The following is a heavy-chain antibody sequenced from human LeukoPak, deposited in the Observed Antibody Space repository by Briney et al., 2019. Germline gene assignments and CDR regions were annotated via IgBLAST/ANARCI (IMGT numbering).Heavy chain of an antibody. CDR2: ISSSGSGGST. CDR1: GVTLSSYA. CDR3: AKTRGTAPWWGEFDY. J-gene: IGHJ4*02. D-gene: IGHD1/OR15-1a*01. Sequence: PGGSLRLSCAASGVTLSSYAMSWARQAPGKGLEWVSGISSSGSGGSTYYADSVKGRFTISRDNSKNTLYLQMNSLRAEDTAVYYCAKTRGTAPWWGEFDYWGQGTLVTVSS. V-gene: IGHV3-23*01.